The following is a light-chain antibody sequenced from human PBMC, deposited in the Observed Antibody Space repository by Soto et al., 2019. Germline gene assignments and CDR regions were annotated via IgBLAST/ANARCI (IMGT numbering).Light chain of an antibody. CDR2: GAS. CDR1: QSVSSN. Sequence: EIVMTQSPATPSVSPGERATLSCRASQSVSSNLAWYQQKPGQAPRLLIYGASTRATGIPARFSGTGSGTEFTLTIGSLQSEDFAVYYCQQYNNWPPWTFGQGTKVDIK. CDR3: QQYNNWPPWT. V-gene: IGKV3-15*01. J-gene: IGKJ1*01.